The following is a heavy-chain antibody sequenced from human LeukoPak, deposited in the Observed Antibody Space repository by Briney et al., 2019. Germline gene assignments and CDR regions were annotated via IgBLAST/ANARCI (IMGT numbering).Heavy chain of an antibody. Sequence: SGGSLRHSCAASGFSFSSYWMSWVRQAPGKGLEWVANTRQDGSEKDYVDSVKGRFTISRDNAKNSVYLQMNSLRAEDTAVYYCARGFSGWSFDYWGQGTLVTVSS. CDR1: GFSFSSYW. V-gene: IGHV3-7*01. CDR2: TRQDGSEK. CDR3: ARGFSGWSFDY. D-gene: IGHD6-19*01. J-gene: IGHJ4*02.